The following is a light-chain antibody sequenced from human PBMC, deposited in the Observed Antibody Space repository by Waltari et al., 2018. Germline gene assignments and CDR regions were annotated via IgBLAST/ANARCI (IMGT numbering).Light chain of an antibody. Sequence: QSALTQPRSVSGSPGQSVTISCTGSSSDVGRYSYNYVSCFQQYPGKAPKLMIYDVKKRPSGVPERCSGSKAGNTASLTISGLQAEDEADYYCCSYAGRYTFVFGTGTTVTV. CDR2: DVK. CDR1: SSDVGRYSYNY. V-gene: IGLV2-11*01. CDR3: CSYAGRYTFV. J-gene: IGLJ1*01.